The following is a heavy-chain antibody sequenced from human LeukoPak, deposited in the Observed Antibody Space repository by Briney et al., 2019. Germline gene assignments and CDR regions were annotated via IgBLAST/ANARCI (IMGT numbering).Heavy chain of an antibody. Sequence: GGSLRLSCAASGFTFDDCAMHWVRQAPGKGLEWVSLISGDGGSTYYADSVKSRFTISRDNSKNSLYLQMNSLRTEDTALYYCAKDPTYDFWSGYLRGKNWFDPWGQGTLVTVSS. J-gene: IGHJ5*02. CDR3: AKDPTYDFWSGYLRGKNWFDP. CDR1: GFTFDDCA. V-gene: IGHV3-43*02. CDR2: ISGDGGST. D-gene: IGHD3-3*01.